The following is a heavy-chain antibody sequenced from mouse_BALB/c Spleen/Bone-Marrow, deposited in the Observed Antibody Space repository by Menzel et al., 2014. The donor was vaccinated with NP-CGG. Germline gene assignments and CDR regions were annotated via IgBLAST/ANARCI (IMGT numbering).Heavy chain of an antibody. V-gene: IGHV1-69*01. J-gene: IGHJ1*01. CDR1: GCTFTDYW. Sequence: VQLQQSGAELVMPGASVKMSCKASGCTFTDYWMHWVKQRPGQGLEWIGAIDTSDSYTSYNQKFKGKATLTVDESSSTAYMQLSSLTSEDSAVYYCARSAGYWYFDVWGAGTTVTVSS. CDR2: IDTSDSYT. CDR3: ARSAGYWYFDV. D-gene: IGHD1-2*01.